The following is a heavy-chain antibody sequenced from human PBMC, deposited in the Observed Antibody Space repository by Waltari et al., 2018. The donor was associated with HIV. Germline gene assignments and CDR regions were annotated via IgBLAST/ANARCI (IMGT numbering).Heavy chain of an antibody. J-gene: IGHJ4*02. CDR3: ARAGGAWNRFDY. CDR2: RNPDMSET. D-gene: IGHD1-1*01. CDR1: GCTFRNHW. V-gene: IGHV3-7*01. Sequence: EVQLVESGGGLVQPGGSLRLSCAASGCTFRNHWMTWVRQVPGRGRGWLANRNPDMSETYHVDAAKGRFNISRDNDKNSLYLQMNSLGVEDTAVYYCARAGGAWNRFDYWGQGTLVTVSS.